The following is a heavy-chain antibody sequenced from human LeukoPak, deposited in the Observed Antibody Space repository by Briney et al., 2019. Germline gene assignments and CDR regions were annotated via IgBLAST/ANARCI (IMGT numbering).Heavy chain of an antibody. J-gene: IGHJ4*02. CDR3: ARDDPVVYATYDH. CDR1: GFTFSSYE. V-gene: IGHV3-48*03. CDR2: ISSSGSTI. D-gene: IGHD2-8*02. Sequence: GGSLRLSCAASGFTFSSYEMNWVRQAPGKGLEWVSYISSSGSTIYYADSVKGRFTISRDNAKNSLYLQMTSLRADDTAIYYCARDDPVVYATYDHWGQGTLVSVSS.